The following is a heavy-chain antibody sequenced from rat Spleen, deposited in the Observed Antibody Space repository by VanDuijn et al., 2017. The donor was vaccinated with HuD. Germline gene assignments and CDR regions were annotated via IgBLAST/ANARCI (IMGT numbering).Heavy chain of an antibody. V-gene: IGHV5-31*01. D-gene: IGHD1-6*01. CDR2: ITNTGDTT. CDR3: ARGGFFRY. CDR1: GFSLISHS. Sequence: VQLKESGPGLVQPSQTLSLICTVSGFSLISHSVHWIRQAPGKGLEWVAYITNTGDTTYYPYSVKGRFTISRDNAKSTLYLQMNSLRSEDTATYYCARGGFFRYWGQGVMVTVSS. J-gene: IGHJ2*01.